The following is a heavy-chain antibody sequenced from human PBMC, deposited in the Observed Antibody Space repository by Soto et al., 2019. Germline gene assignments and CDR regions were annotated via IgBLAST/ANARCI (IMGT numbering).Heavy chain of an antibody. V-gene: IGHV3-64*01. CDR2: ISSNGVGT. J-gene: IGHJ6*03. CDR1: GFTLSGYA. Sequence: GGSLRLSCAASGFTLSGYAMDWVRQAPGKGLEYVSGISSNGVGTYYANSVQGRFTISRDNSKKTVYLQMGSLRPEDIAVYYCARRARPDFYYMDVWGKGTTVTVSS. D-gene: IGHD6-6*01. CDR3: ARRARPDFYYMDV.